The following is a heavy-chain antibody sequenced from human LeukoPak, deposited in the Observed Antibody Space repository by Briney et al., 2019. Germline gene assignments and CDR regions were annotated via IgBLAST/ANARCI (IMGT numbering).Heavy chain of an antibody. Sequence: GGSLRLSCAASGFTFSDYYMSWIRQAPGKGLEWVSYISTSGSTIYYADSVKGRFTISRDNAKNSLYLQMNSLRAEDTAVYYCARDPYYYYMDVWGKGTTVTVSS. CDR1: GFTFSDYY. CDR3: ARDPYYYYMDV. V-gene: IGHV3-11*04. CDR2: ISTSGSTI. J-gene: IGHJ6*03.